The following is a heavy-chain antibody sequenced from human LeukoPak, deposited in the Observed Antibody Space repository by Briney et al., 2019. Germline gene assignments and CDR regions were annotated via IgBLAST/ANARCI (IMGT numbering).Heavy chain of an antibody. CDR3: ARVTGYVMEDYFDY. CDR2: IYYSGST. D-gene: IGHD6-13*01. J-gene: IGHJ4*02. V-gene: IGHV4-59*01. Sequence: SSETLSLTCTVSGGSISSYYWSWIRQPPGKGLEWIGYIYYSGSTNYNPSLKSRVTISVDTSKNQFSLRLSSVTAADTAVYYCARVTGYVMEDYFDYWGQGTLVTVSS. CDR1: GGSISSYY.